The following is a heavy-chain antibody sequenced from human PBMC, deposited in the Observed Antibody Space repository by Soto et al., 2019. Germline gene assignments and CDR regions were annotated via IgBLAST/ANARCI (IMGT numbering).Heavy chain of an antibody. CDR3: AKGNVGGNCTNGVCYLYYYYGMDV. V-gene: IGHV3-30*18. J-gene: IGHJ6*02. CDR1: GFTCSSYG. D-gene: IGHD2-8*01. CDR2: ISYDGSNK. Sequence: GGSLRLSCAASGFTCSSYGMHWVRQAPGKGLEWVAVISYDGSNKYYADSVKGRFTISRDNSKNTLYLQMNSLRAEDTAVYYCAKGNVGGNCTNGVCYLYYYYGMDVWGQGTTVTVSS.